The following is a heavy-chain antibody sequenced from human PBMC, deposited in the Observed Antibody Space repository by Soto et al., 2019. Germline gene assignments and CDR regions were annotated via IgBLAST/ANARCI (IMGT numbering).Heavy chain of an antibody. CDR2: ISAYNGNT. D-gene: IGHD6-19*01. CDR3: VRGRRIAVAGTRGWFDP. CDR1: GYTFTSYG. Sequence: ASVKVSCKASGYTFTSYGISWVRQAPGQGLEWMGWISAYNGNTNYAQKLQGRVTMTTDTSTSTAYMELRSLRSDDTAVYYCVRGRRIAVAGTRGWFDPWGQGTLVTVSS. J-gene: IGHJ5*02. V-gene: IGHV1-18*01.